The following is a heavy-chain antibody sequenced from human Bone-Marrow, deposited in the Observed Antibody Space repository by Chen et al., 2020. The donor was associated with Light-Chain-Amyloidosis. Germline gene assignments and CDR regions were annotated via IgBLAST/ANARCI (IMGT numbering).Heavy chain of an antibody. V-gene: IGHV3-74*01. CDR3: ARTTLRYLDY. CDR1: GFPFSRYW. J-gene: IGHJ4*02. Sequence: EVLLLESGGEVVQPGGSLRLSCTASGFPFSRYWVHWVCPSPGEGLLSVSLTNSAGTSTTCAYSVKGRFTVSRDNTKTTKYLEMNSLRVEDTAFYCCARTTLRYLDYWGQGTLVTVSS. D-gene: IGHD3-9*01. CDR2: TNSAGTST.